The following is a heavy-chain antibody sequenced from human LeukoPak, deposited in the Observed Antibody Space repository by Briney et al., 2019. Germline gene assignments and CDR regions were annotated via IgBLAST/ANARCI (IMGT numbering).Heavy chain of an antibody. V-gene: IGHV1-46*01. D-gene: IGHD2-8*02. CDR2: IGPAGTNT. CDR3: AREESGGFFDY. CDR1: GYTFSNYY. Sequence: ASVKVSFKTSGYTFSNYYMHWVRQAPGQELEWMGLIGPAGTNTNYAQKFRGRVTVTRDTSTTTVYMELSSLSYEDTAVYYCAREESGGFFDYWGQGTLVTVSS. J-gene: IGHJ4*02.